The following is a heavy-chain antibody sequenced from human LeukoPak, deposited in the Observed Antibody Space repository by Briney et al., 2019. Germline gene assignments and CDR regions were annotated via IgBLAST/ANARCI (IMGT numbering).Heavy chain of an antibody. CDR1: GYSISSGYY. Sequence: SETLSLTCTVSGYSISSGYYWGWIRQPPGKGLEWIGSIYHSGSTYYNPSLKSRVTISVDTSKNQFSLKLSSVTAADTAVYYCEGRVTGEFQHWGQGTLVTVSS. J-gene: IGHJ1*01. CDR2: IYHSGST. CDR3: EGRVTGEFQH. V-gene: IGHV4-38-2*02.